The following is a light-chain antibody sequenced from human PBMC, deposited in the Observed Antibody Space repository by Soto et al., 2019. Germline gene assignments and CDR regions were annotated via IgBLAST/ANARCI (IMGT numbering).Light chain of an antibody. CDR1: SSDVGGYNY. V-gene: IGLV2-14*01. CDR2: EVI. Sequence: QSALTQPASVSGSPGQSITMSCTATSSDVGGYNYVSWFQQYPGKAPKLMIYEVINRPSGVSNRFSGSKSGNTASLIISGLQAEDEADYYCSSYTSSSTLVFGGGTKLTVL. CDR3: SSYTSSSTLV. J-gene: IGLJ2*01.